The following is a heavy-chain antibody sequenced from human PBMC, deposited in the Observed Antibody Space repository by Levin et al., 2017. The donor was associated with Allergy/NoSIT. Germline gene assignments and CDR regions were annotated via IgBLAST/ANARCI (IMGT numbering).Heavy chain of an antibody. Sequence: SSETLSLTCTVSGGSISSGGYYWSWIRQHPGKGLEWIGYIYYSGSTYYNPSLKSRVTISVDTSKNQFSLKLSSVTAADTAVYYCARSGYLTGYYNRKNNWFDPWGQGTLVTVSS. V-gene: IGHV4-31*03. D-gene: IGHD3-9*01. J-gene: IGHJ5*02. CDR2: IYYSGST. CDR1: GGSISSGGYY. CDR3: ARSGYLTGYYNRKNNWFDP.